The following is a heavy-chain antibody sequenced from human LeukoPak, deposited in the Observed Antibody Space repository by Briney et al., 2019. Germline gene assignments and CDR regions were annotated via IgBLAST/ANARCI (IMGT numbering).Heavy chain of an antibody. CDR2: IYSGGNT. J-gene: IGHJ4*02. D-gene: IGHD1-26*01. CDR1: GFTVNSNY. Sequence: GGSLRLSCAASGFTVNSNYMSWVRQAPGKGLEWVSVIYSGGNTYYADSVKGRFTISRDNSKNTLYLQMNSLRAEDTAVYYCARGDFYVGAQDYWGQGTLVAVST. V-gene: IGHV3-66*01. CDR3: ARGDFYVGAQDY.